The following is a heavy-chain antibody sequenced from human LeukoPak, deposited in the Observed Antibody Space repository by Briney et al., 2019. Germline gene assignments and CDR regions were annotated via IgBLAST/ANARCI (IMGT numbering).Heavy chain of an antibody. Sequence: GGSLRLSCAASGFTFSNYAMNWVRQAPGKGLEGVSGISAKGDTTYYVDSMRGRFTISRYNSKNSVFLQMNSLRDADTAVYYCVKDFWPARDGGGYYSPFEYWGEGTLVTVSS. D-gene: IGHD3-22*01. CDR1: GFTFSNYA. V-gene: IGHV3-23*01. CDR2: ISAKGDTT. J-gene: IGHJ4*02. CDR3: VKDFWPARDGGGYYSPFEY.